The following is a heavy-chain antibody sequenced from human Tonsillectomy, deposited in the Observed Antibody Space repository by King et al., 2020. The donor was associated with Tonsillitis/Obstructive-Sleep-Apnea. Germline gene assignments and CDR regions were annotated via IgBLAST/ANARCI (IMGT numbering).Heavy chain of an antibody. V-gene: IGHV3-74*01. D-gene: IGHD4-17*01. CDR1: GFTFSSYW. J-gene: IGHJ4*02. CDR3: TSLTTVTTKLDF. Sequence: VQLVESGGGLVQPGGSLRLSCAASGFTFSSYWMHWVRQAPGKGLVWVSRIDGDGSSTTYADSVKGRFTISRDNAKNTLYLQMSSLRAEDTAVYYCTSLTTVTTKLDFWGQGALVTVSS. CDR2: IDGDGSST.